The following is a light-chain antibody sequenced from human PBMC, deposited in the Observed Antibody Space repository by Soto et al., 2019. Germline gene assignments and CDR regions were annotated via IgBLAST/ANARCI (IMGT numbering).Light chain of an antibody. CDR3: QQRGNWPPT. J-gene: IGKJ4*01. CDR1: QSVSSY. V-gene: IGKV3-11*01. Sequence: EIVLTQPPATLSLSPGERATLSCRASQSVSSYLAWYQHKPGQAPRLLIYDASNRATGIPARFSGSGSGTDFTLTISSLEPEDFAVYYCQQRGNWPPTFGGGTKVEIK. CDR2: DAS.